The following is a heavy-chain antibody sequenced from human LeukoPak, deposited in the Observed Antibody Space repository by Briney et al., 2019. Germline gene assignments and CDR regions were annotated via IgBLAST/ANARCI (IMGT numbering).Heavy chain of an antibody. D-gene: IGHD3-22*01. Sequence: KPSETLSLTCTVSGGSISSYYWSWIRQPPGKGLEWIGYIYYSGSTNYNPSLKSRVTISVDTSKNQFSLKLSSVTAADTAVYYCARRGGTHYYGSSGLDWWGQGTLVTVSS. CDR1: GGSISSYY. V-gene: IGHV4-59*12. CDR3: ARRGGTHYYGSSGLDW. J-gene: IGHJ4*02. CDR2: IYYSGST.